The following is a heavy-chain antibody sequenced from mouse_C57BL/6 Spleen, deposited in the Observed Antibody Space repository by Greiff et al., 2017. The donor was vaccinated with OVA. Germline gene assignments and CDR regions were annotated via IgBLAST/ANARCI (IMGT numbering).Heavy chain of an antibody. Sequence: EVHLVESGGDLVKPGGSLKLSCAASGFTFSSYGMSWVRQTPDKRLEWVATISSGGSYTYYPDSVKGRFTISRDNAKNTLYLQMSSLKSEDTAMYYCARQGGNYEYFDVWGTGTTVTVSS. V-gene: IGHV5-6*01. J-gene: IGHJ1*03. CDR1: GFTFSSYG. CDR3: ARQGGNYEYFDV. D-gene: IGHD2-1*01. CDR2: ISSGGSYT.